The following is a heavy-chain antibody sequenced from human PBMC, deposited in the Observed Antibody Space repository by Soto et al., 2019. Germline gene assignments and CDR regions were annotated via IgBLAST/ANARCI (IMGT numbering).Heavy chain of an antibody. V-gene: IGHV1-18*01. Sequence: QVQLVQSGAEVKKPGASVKVSCKASGYTFTSYSISWVRQAPGQGLEWMGWISAYNGNTNYAQKLQGRVTMTTGTSTTTAYMEMRSLSSDDTAVYYCARDSPPTHYWGQGTLVTVSS. CDR2: ISAYNGNT. CDR3: ARDSPPTHY. J-gene: IGHJ4*02. CDR1: GYTFTSYS.